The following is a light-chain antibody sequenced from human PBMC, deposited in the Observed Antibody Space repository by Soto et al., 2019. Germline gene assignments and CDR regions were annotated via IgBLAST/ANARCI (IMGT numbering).Light chain of an antibody. V-gene: IGLV1-44*01. CDR2: NNN. CDR3: AAWDDSLNGVV. J-gene: IGLJ3*02. Sequence: QSVLTQPPSASGTPGQRVTIACSGSSSNIGSTTVKWYQQLPGTAPKLLIYNNNQRPSGVPDRFSGSKSGTSASLAISGLQSEDEADYYCAAWDDSLNGVVFGGGTKHTVL. CDR1: SSNIGSTT.